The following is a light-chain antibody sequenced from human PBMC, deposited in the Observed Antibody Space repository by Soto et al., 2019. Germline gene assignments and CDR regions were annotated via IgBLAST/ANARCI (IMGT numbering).Light chain of an antibody. Sequence: QSVLTQPASVSGSPGQSITISCTGTSSDVGGYNYVSWYQQHPGKAPKLMIYEVSNRPPGVSNRFSGSKSGNTASLTISGLQAEDEADYYCSSYTSSSTPDNYVFGTGTKVTVL. J-gene: IGLJ1*01. V-gene: IGLV2-14*01. CDR1: SSDVGGYNY. CDR2: EVS. CDR3: SSYTSSSTPDNYV.